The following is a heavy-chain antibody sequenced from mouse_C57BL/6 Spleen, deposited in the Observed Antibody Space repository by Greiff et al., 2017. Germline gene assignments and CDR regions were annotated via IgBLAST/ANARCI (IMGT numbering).Heavy chain of an antibody. D-gene: IGHD2-1*01. CDR2: FYPGSGSI. CDR3: ARHEEYYGNYGAWFAY. Sequence: QVQLQQSGAELVKPGASVKLSCKASGYTFTEYTIHWVKQRSGQGLEWIGWFYPGSGSIKYNEKFKDRATLTADKSSSTVYMELSRLTSEDSAVYFCARHEEYYGNYGAWFAYWGQGTLVTVSA. CDR1: GYTFTEYT. J-gene: IGHJ3*01. V-gene: IGHV1-62-2*01.